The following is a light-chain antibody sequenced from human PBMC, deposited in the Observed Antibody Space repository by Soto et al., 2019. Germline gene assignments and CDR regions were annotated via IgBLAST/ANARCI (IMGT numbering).Light chain of an antibody. CDR2: GAS. V-gene: IGKV3-15*01. J-gene: IGKJ5*01. Sequence: EIVITQSPATLSVSPGERATLSCRASQSVSSNLAWYQQKPGQAPRLLIYGASTRATGIPARFSGSGSGTEFTLTISGLQSEDFAVYYCQQYNNWSTFGQGTRLEIK. CDR3: QQYNNWST. CDR1: QSVSSN.